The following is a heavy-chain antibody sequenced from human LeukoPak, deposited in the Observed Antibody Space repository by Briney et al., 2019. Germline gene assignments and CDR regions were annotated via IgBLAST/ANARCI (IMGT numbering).Heavy chain of an antibody. J-gene: IGHJ4*02. V-gene: IGHV3-20*03. CDR2: INWDCGRT. CDR3: AREYYGSGSYYNVGY. CDR1: GITFDDYG. D-gene: IGHD3-10*01. Sequence: GGSLTLFLSASGITFDDYGMSWVCQGPGKGLDLVQGINWDCGRTGYADSVKGRFTISRDNAKKSLYVQMNSLRAEDTALYFCAREYYGSGSYYNVGYWGQGTLVTVFS.